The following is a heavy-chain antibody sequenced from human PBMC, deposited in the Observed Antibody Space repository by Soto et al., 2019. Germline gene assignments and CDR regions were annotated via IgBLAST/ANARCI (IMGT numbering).Heavy chain of an antibody. V-gene: IGHV4-34*01. D-gene: IGHD3-10*01. CDR2: INHSGST. CDR3: ARGGNSHVNRPGEDWFDP. J-gene: IGHJ5*02. CDR1: GGSFSGYY. Sequence: SETLSLTCAVYGGSFSGYYWSWIRQPPGKGLEWIGEINHSGSTNYNPSLKSRVTISVDTSKNQFSLKLSSVTAADTAVYYCARGGNSHVNRPGEDWFDPWGQGTLVTVSS.